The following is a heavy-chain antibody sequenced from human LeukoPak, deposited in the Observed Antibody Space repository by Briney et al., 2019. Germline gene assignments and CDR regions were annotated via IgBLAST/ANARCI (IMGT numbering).Heavy chain of an antibody. J-gene: IGHJ4*02. Sequence: SQTLCVTCAVSRGSLSSGGYSWSSIRQPPGKGLEWIGYIYHGGSTYYNPSLKSRVTISVDRSKNQFFLKLSSVTAEDTAVYYCARVNSSGYIFDYWGQGTLVTVSS. D-gene: IGHD3-22*01. CDR3: ARVNSSGYIFDY. CDR1: RGSLSSGGYS. V-gene: IGHV4-30-2*01. CDR2: IYHGGST.